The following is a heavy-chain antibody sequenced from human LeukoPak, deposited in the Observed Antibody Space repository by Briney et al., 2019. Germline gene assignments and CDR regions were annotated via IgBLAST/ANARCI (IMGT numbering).Heavy chain of an antibody. Sequence: SVKVSCKAPGGTFNSYGISWVRQAPGQGLEWMGGVIAIFGRIKYGQKFQGRATITTDESTSTAYMELSSLTSEDTGVYYCARGELGDRSGFSFFDYWGQGTLVTVSS. CDR3: ARGELGDRSGFSFFDY. V-gene: IGHV1-69*05. CDR1: GGTFNSYG. CDR2: VIAIFGRI. D-gene: IGHD3-22*01. J-gene: IGHJ4*02.